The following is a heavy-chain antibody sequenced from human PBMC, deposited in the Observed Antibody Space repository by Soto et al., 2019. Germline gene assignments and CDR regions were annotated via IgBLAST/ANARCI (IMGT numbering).Heavy chain of an antibody. CDR2: IKQDGSVR. CDR3: ARGFRSSPTCSEP. J-gene: IGHJ5*02. D-gene: IGHD1-26*01. V-gene: IGHV3-7*03. Sequence: PGKGLEWVANIKQDGSVRYYVDSVKGRFTISRDNAMNSLYLQMNSLRVEDTVMYYCARGFRSSPTCSEPWGQGSPVPVSS.